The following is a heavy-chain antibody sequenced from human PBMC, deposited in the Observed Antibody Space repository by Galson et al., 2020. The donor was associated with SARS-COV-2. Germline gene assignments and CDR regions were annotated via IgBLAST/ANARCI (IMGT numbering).Heavy chain of an antibody. J-gene: IGHJ3*02. CDR2: IYYSGGT. V-gene: IGHV4-59*01. CDR3: ARVGRVAAIRGHDAFDI. CDR1: GGSISSYY. D-gene: IGHD2-15*01. Sequence: ASETLSLTCTVSGGSISSYYWSWIRQPPGKGLEWIGYIYYSGGTNYNPSLKSRVTISVDTSKNQFSLKLSSVTAADTAVYYCARVGRVAAIRGHDAFDIWGQGTMVTVSS.